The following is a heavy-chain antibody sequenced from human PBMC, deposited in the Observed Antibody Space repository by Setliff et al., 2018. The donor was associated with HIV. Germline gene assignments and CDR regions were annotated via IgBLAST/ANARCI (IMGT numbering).Heavy chain of an antibody. D-gene: IGHD3-3*01. J-gene: IGHJ6*02. CDR3: ARRLQFLEFLHGVGGLDV. V-gene: IGHV4-38-2*02. Sequence: SETLSLTCTVSGYPISSGYYWGWIRQPPGKGLEWIGSSYHSGTTYYNPSLKSRVTISVDTSKNQFSLKLSSATAADTAVYYCARRLQFLEFLHGVGGLDVWGQVTTVTVAS. CDR2: SYHSGTT. CDR1: GYPISSGYY.